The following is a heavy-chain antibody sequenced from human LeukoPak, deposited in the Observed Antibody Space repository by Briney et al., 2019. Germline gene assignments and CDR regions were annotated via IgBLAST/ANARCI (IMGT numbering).Heavy chain of an antibody. J-gene: IGHJ4*02. CDR3: ARARGTEAIDY. CDR2: INHSGTS. Sequence: SPSETLSLTCAVYGGSFSGYYWTWIRQPPGKGLEWIGEINHSGTSNYDPSLKSRVTISVDTSKNQFSLKMRSVTAADTAVYYCARARGTEAIDYWGQGTLVTVSS. CDR1: GGSFSGYY. D-gene: IGHD6-25*01. V-gene: IGHV4-34*01.